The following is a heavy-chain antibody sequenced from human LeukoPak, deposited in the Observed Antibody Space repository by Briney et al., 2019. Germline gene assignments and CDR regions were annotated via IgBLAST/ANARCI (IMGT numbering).Heavy chain of an antibody. V-gene: IGHV3-23*01. CDR2: ISRSGGTT. CDR1: GFTFSSYE. D-gene: IGHD2-15*01. J-gene: IGHJ6*03. CDR3: AKRGGTESFYYYYYMDV. Sequence: GGSLRLSCAASGFTFSSYEMTWVRQTPGKGLEWVALISRSGGTTYYADSVKGRFTISRDNSKNTLYLQMNSLRAEDTAEYYCAKRGGTESFYYYYYMDVWGKGTTVTVSS.